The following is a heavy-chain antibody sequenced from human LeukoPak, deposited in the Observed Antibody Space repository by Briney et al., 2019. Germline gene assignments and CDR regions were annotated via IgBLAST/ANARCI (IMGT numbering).Heavy chain of an antibody. CDR2: INPSGGST. D-gene: IGHD3-22*01. CDR1: GYTFTSYY. J-gene: IGHJ3*02. Sequence: ASVRVSCKASGYTFTSYYMHWVRQAPGQGLEWMGIINPSGGSTSYAQKFQGRVTMTRDTSTSTVYMELSSLRSEDTAVYYCARDLQMNYYDSSGYNYHDAFDIWGQGTMVTVSS. CDR3: ARDLQMNYYDSSGYNYHDAFDI. V-gene: IGHV1-46*01.